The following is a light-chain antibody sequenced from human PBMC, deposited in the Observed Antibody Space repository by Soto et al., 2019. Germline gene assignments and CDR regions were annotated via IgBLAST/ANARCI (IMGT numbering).Light chain of an antibody. CDR2: GAS. CDR1: QSVSSSY. Sequence: EIVLTQSPGTLSLAPGERATLSGRASQSVSSSYLAWYQQKPGQPPRLLIYGASSRATGIPDRFSGSGSGTDFTLTISRLEPEDFAVFYCQHYDSLPITFGQGTRLEN. V-gene: IGKV3-20*01. CDR3: QHYDSLPIT. J-gene: IGKJ5*01.